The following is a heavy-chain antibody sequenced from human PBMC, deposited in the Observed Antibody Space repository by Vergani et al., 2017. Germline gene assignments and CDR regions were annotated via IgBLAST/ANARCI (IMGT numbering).Heavy chain of an antibody. D-gene: IGHD3-9*01. Sequence: QVQLVQSGAEVKKPGSSVKVSCKASGGTFSSYAISWVRQAPGQGLEWMGRIIPIFGTANYAQKFQGRVTITADESTSTAYMELSSLRSEDTAVYYCARAGMISLTGDYMGGWFDPWGQGTLVTVSS. CDR2: IIPIFGTA. J-gene: IGHJ5*02. V-gene: IGHV1-69*13. CDR1: GGTFSSYA. CDR3: ARAGMISLTGDYMGGWFDP.